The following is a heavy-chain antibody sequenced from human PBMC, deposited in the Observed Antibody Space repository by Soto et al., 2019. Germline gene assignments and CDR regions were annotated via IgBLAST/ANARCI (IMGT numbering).Heavy chain of an antibody. V-gene: IGHV3-15*01. J-gene: IGHJ4*01. CDR1: GITFINAW. CDR2: IKNKADGETT. Sequence: ERQLVESGGGLVKPGESLRLSCAVSGITFINAWMSWVRQAPGKGLEWVARIKNKADGETTDYAAPVKGRFSISRDDSQSMLYLQLNKLKAEDTAVYYCLTDPGEYETFWGHGTLVTVSS. D-gene: IGHD4-17*01. CDR3: LTDPGEYETF.